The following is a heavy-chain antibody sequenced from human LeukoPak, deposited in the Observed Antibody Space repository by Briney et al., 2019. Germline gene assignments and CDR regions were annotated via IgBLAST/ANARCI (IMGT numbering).Heavy chain of an antibody. CDR2: INAGNGDT. D-gene: IGHD3-16*01. V-gene: IGHV1-3*01. CDR3: ARVVTRLREGAYQYDLDV. J-gene: IGHJ6*02. CDR1: GYTFTNYI. Sequence: GASVKVSCKASGYTFTNYIIHWVRQAPGQRLEWMGWINAGNGDTEYSHKFQGRVTSTRDTSASTAYMDLSSLRFEDTAVCYCARVVTRLREGAYQYDLDVWGQGTTVTVSS.